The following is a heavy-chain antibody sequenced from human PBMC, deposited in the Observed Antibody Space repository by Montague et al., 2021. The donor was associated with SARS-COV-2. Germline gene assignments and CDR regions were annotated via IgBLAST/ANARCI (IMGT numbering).Heavy chain of an antibody. CDR3: AFYGDYALDY. J-gene: IGHJ4*02. Sequence: SLRLSCAASGFTFDDYAMHWVRQAPGKGLEWVSGISWNSGSIGYADSVKGRFTISRDNAKNSLYLQMNSLRAEDTALYYCAFYGDYALDYWGQGTLVIVSS. CDR2: ISWNSGSI. D-gene: IGHD4-17*01. V-gene: IGHV3-9*01. CDR1: GFTFDDYA.